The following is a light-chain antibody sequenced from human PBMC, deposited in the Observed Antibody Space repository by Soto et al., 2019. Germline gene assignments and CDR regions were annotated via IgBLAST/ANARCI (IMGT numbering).Light chain of an antibody. CDR1: QYIHNY. CDR3: QQSNNYPWT. Sequence: GDRVTITCRASQYIHNYLAWYQQKPGEAPKLLIYEAANLESGVPSRFSGSGTGTEFILTISSLQPDDFATYYCQQSNNYPWTFGQGTRVEI. J-gene: IGKJ1*01. V-gene: IGKV1-5*03. CDR2: EAA.